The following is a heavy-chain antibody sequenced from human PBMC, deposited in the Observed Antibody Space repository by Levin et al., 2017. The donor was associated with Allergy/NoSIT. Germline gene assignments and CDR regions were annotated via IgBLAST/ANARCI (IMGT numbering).Heavy chain of an antibody. D-gene: IGHD3-22*01. J-gene: IGHJ4*02. Sequence: ASVKVSCKASGYTFTGYYMHWVRQAPGQGLEWMGWINPNSGGTNYAQKFQGRVTMTRDTSISTAYMELSRLRSDDTAVYYCARGEITMIVVVTPGDYWGQGTLVTVSS. V-gene: IGHV1-2*02. CDR1: GYTFTGYY. CDR2: INPNSGGT. CDR3: ARGEITMIVVVTPGDY.